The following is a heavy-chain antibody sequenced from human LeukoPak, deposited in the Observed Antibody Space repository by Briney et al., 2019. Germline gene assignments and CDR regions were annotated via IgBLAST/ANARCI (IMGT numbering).Heavy chain of an antibody. J-gene: IGHJ3*02. CDR3: AKDSQDCSSTSCPDAFDI. CDR2: ISSSGSTI. D-gene: IGHD2-2*01. CDR1: GFTFSDYY. V-gene: IGHV3-11*01. Sequence: SGGSLRLSCAASGFTFSDYYMSWIRQAPGKGLEWVSYISSSGSTIYYADSVKGRFTISRDNAKNSLYLQMNSLRAEDTAVYYCAKDSQDCSSTSCPDAFDIWGQGTMVTVSS.